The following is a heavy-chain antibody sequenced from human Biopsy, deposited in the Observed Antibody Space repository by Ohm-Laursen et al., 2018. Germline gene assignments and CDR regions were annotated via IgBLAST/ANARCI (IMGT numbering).Heavy chain of an antibody. CDR1: GGSISSRNHY. Sequence: SDTLSLTCCVSGGSISSRNHYWGWLRQPPGKGLEWIGHVYYSGSTFSNSSLESRVTVSVDTSKNQFHLRLTSMSASDTAVYYCARHSLDDFWSGAHYYFDYWGLGTLVTVSS. CDR3: ARHSLDDFWSGAHYYFDY. J-gene: IGHJ4*02. V-gene: IGHV4-39*01. CDR2: VYYSGST. D-gene: IGHD3-3*01.